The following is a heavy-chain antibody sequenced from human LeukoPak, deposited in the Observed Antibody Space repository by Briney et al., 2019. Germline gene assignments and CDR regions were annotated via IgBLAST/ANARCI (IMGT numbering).Heavy chain of an antibody. CDR3: ARRRLEILWGSYRYPPYYFDY. CDR1: GGSFSGYY. V-gene: IGHV4-34*01. CDR2: INHSGST. Sequence: SETLSLTCAVYGGSFSGYYWSWIRQPPGKGPEWIGEINHSGSTNYNPSLKSRVTISVDTSKNQFSLKLSSVTAADTAVYYCARRRLEILWGSYRYPPYYFDYWGQGTLVTVSS. J-gene: IGHJ4*02. D-gene: IGHD3-16*02.